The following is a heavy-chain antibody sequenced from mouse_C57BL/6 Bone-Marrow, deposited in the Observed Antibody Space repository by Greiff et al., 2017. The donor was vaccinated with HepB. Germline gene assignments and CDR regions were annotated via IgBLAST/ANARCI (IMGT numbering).Heavy chain of an antibody. D-gene: IGHD3-2*02. CDR3: ARSGENYYYAMDY. CDR2: IHPNSGST. V-gene: IGHV1-64*01. Sequence: VKLQQSGAELVKPGASVKLSCKASGYTFTSYWMHWVKQRPGQGLEWIGMIHPNSGSTNYNEKFKSKATLTVDKSSSTAYMQLSSLTSEDSAVYYCARSGENYYYAMDYWGQGTSVTVSS. CDR1: GYTFTSYW. J-gene: IGHJ4*01.